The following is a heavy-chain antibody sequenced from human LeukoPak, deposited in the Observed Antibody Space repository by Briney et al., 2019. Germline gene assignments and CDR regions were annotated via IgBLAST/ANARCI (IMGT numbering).Heavy chain of an antibody. Sequence: PSETLSLTCTVSGYSISSGYYWGWIRQPPGKGLEWIGSIYHSGSTYYKPSLKSRLTISVDTSKNQFSLKLSSVTAADTAVYYCARDYRRGMADYYYYYMDVWGKGTTVTVSS. J-gene: IGHJ6*03. D-gene: IGHD1-26*01. V-gene: IGHV4-38-2*02. CDR3: ARDYRRGMADYYYYYMDV. CDR1: GYSISSGYY. CDR2: IYHSGST.